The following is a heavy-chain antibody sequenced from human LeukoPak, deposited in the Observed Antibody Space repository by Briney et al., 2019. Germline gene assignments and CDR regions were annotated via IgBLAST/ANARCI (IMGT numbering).Heavy chain of an antibody. CDR2: IYYSGST. V-gene: IGHV4-31*03. J-gene: IGHJ5*02. D-gene: IGHD3-10*01. CDR1: GGSISSGGYY. CDR3: ARVATMVRGVARVDWFDP. Sequence: SQTLSLTCTVSGGSISSGGYYWSWIRQHPGKGLEWIGYIYYSGSTYYNPSLKSRVTISVDTSKNQFSLKLSSVTAADTAVYYCARVATMVRGVARVDWFDPWGQGTLVTVSS.